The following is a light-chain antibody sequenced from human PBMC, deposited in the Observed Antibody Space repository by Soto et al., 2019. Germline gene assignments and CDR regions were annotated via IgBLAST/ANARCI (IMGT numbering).Light chain of an antibody. V-gene: IGLV2-14*01. CDR3: RSYSSSSTL. J-gene: IGLJ1*01. CDR2: DVR. Sequence: QPLLTQPASVSGSPGQSFTISGTGTGSDVGGYNYVSWYQQHPGKAPKLMIYDVRNRPSGVSNRFSGSKSGNTASLTISGLQAEDEADYYCRSYSSSSTLFGTGTKVTV. CDR1: GSDVGGYNY.